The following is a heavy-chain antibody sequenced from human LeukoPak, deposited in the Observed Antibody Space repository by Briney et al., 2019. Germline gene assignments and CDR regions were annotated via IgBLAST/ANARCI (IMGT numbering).Heavy chain of an antibody. V-gene: IGHV4-38-2*01. J-gene: IGHJ4*02. CDR1: GDSISSGYY. CDR3: ARSVLRYFDWSMGGSYFDY. CDR2: TYLSEST. Sequence: SQTLSLTCAVSGDSISSGYYWGWIRQPPGKGLEWIGSTYLSESTYYNPSLKSRVTISADTSTNQFSLKLSSVTAADTAVYYCARSVLRYFDWSMGGSYFDYWGQGALVTVSS. D-gene: IGHD3-9*01.